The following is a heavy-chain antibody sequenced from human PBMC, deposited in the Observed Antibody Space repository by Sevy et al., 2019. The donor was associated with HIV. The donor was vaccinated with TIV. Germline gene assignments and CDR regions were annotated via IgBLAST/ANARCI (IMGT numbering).Heavy chain of an antibody. CDR2: LKSKADGGTV. D-gene: IGHD1-1*01. V-gene: IGHV3-49*04. CDR1: GFTFGDYV. CDR3: TRWKGLQSIFDY. J-gene: IGHJ4*02. Sequence: GGSLRLSCTTSGFTFGDYVMNWVRQAPGKGLEWVAFLKSKADGGTVDHAASVKGRFTISRDDSKSIAYLQMNDLTTEDTGVYYCTRWKGLQSIFDYWGQGALVTVSS.